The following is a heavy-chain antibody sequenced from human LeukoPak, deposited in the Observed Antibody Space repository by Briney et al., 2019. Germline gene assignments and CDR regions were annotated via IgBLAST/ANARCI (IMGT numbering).Heavy chain of an antibody. CDR3: ARVAVVVATMDYFDY. Sequence: GGSLRLSCAASGFTVSSNYMSWVRQAPGKGLEWVSVIYSGGSTYYADSVKGRFAISRDHSKNTLYLQMSSLRAEDTAVYYCARVAVVVATMDYFDYWGQGTLVTVSS. CDR2: IYSGGST. D-gene: IGHD2-15*01. CDR1: GFTVSSNY. V-gene: IGHV3-53*01. J-gene: IGHJ4*02.